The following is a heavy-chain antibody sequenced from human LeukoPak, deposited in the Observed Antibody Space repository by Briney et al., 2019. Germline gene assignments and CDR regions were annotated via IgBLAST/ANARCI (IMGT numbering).Heavy chain of an antibody. CDR3: VKVGYPGGSYDY. V-gene: IGHV3-30*02. CDR2: IWYDGSNK. D-gene: IGHD3-10*01. J-gene: IGHJ4*03. CDR1: GFTFSSYV. Sequence: GGSLILFCAPSGFTFSSYVMHWVRQAPGKGLEWVAVIWYDGSNKYYADSVKGRFTISRDNSRNTLYLQMSSLRAEDTAVYYCVKVGYPGGSYDYWGQGAL.